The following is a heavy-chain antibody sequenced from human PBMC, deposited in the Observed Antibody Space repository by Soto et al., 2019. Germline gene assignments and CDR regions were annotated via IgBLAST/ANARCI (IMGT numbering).Heavy chain of an antibody. CDR1: GYTFTSYD. CDR2: MNPNSGNT. Sequence: EASVKVSCKASGYTFTSYDINWVRQATGQGLEWMRWMNPNSGNTGYAQKFQGRVTMTRNTSISTAYMELSSLRSEDTAVYYCARGLSAVADAFDIWGQGTMVTVSS. V-gene: IGHV1-8*01. D-gene: IGHD6-19*01. J-gene: IGHJ3*02. CDR3: ARGLSAVADAFDI.